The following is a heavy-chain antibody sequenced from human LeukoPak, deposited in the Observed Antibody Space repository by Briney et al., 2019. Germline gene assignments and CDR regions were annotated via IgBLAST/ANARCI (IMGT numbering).Heavy chain of an antibody. CDR1: GGSISSSY. CDR3: ARTETTYYFDY. CDR2: IYYSGST. J-gene: IGHJ4*02. V-gene: IGHV4-59*01. Sequence: PSETLSLTCTVSGGSISSSYWSWIRQPPGKGLEWIGYIYYSGSTNYNPSLKSRVTISVDTSKNQFSLNLSSVTATDTAAYYCARTETTYYFDYWGQGTLVTVSS. D-gene: IGHD1-1*01.